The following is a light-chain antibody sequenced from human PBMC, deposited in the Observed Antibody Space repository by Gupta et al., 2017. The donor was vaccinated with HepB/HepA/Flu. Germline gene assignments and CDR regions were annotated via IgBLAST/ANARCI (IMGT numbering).Light chain of an antibody. J-gene: IGKJ3*01. CDR2: DAS. CDR3: QQRNNWV. V-gene: IGKV3-11*01. Sequence: EIVLTQSPATLSLSPGERATLSCWTSQSVGNYLAWYQQKPGQAPRLLIYDASYRATGIPAWFSGSGSGTYFTLTINTLEPEDFGVYYCQQRNNWVFGPGTKVDIK. CDR1: QSVGNY.